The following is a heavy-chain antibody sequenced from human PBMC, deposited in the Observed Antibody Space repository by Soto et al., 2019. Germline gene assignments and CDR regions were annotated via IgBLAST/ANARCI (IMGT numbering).Heavy chain of an antibody. D-gene: IGHD2-2*01. V-gene: IGHV4-30-4*01. CDR2: IYYSGST. J-gene: IGHJ6*02. CDR1: GGSISSGDYY. Sequence: SETLSLTCTVSGGSISSGDYYWSWIRQPPGKGREWIGYIYYSGSTYYNPSLKSRVTISVDTSKNQFSLKLSSVTAADTAVYYCARGPDIVVVPAALKHSYGMDVWGQGTTVTVS. CDR3: ARGPDIVVVPAALKHSYGMDV.